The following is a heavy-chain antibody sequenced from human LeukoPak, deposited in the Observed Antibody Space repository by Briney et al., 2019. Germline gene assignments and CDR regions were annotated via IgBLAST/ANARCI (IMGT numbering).Heavy chain of an antibody. J-gene: IGHJ4*02. Sequence: SETLSLTCAVSGGSLSGYYWSWIRQPPGKGLEWIGYIYYSGSTNYNPSLKSRVTISVDTSKNQFSLKLSSVTAADTAVYYCARASYSSGWRFDYWGQGTLVTVSS. CDR3: ARASYSSGWRFDY. CDR1: GGSLSGYY. D-gene: IGHD6-19*01. V-gene: IGHV4-59*01. CDR2: IYYSGST.